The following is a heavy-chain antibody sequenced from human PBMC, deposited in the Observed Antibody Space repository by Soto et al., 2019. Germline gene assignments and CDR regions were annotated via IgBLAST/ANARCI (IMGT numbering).Heavy chain of an antibody. CDR2: INPNSGGT. CDR1: GYTFTGYY. Sequence: ASVKVSCKASGYTFTGYYMHWVRQAPGQGLEWMGWINPNSGGTNYAQKFQGRVTMTRDTSISTAYMELSRLRSDDTAVYYCARAYYDILTGYYIYYFDDWGQGTLVTVSS. D-gene: IGHD3-9*01. V-gene: IGHV1-2*02. J-gene: IGHJ4*02. CDR3: ARAYYDILTGYYIYYFDD.